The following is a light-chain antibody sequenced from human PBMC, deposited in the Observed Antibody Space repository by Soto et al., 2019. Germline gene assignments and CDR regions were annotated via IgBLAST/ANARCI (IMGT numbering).Light chain of an antibody. J-gene: IGKJ5*01. V-gene: IGKV2-24*01. CDR2: NIS. CDR1: ESLVHSDGNTY. CDR3: IQGTQLLP. Sequence: VMTQTPRSSPVTLGQPASISCRSSESLVHSDGNTYLSWLQQRPGQPPRLLIYNISNRFSGVPDRFSGSGAGTVLTLKISRGEAGDVGLYYCIQGTQLLPFGQGTRLDIE.